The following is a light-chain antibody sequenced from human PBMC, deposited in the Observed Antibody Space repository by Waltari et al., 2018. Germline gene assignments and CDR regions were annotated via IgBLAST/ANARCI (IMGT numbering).Light chain of an antibody. J-gene: IGKJ2*01. CDR2: TAS. V-gene: IGKV1-5*03. CDR1: QTISSW. CDR3: QQYDRLPVT. Sequence: IQMTQSPSTLSTSLGDRVPITCRASQTISSWLAWYQQKPGKAPKLLINTASSLESGVPSRFSGSGSGTEFTLTISSLQPDDFATYYCQQYDRLPVTFGQGTKLEIK.